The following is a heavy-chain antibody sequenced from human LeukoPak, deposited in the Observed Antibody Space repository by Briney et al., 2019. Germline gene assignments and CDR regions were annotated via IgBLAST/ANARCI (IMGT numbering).Heavy chain of an antibody. CDR2: TYYSGST. CDR1: GGSISSYY. Sequence: SETLSLTCTVSGGSISSYYWSWIRQPPGKGLEWIGYTYYSGSTNYNPSLKSRVTISVDTSKNQFSLKLSSVTAADTAVYYCARASSPYNWNDGGWFDPWGQGTLVTVSS. D-gene: IGHD1-1*01. CDR3: ARASSPYNWNDGGWFDP. V-gene: IGHV4-59*01. J-gene: IGHJ5*02.